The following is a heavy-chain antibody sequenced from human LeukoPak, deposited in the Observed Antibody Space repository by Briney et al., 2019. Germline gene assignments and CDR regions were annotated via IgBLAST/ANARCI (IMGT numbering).Heavy chain of an antibody. CDR2: IRRKVYSGTA. J-gene: IGHJ4*02. Sequence: GRSLRLSCAASGFTFSDSTMSWYRQAPGKGLEWVGFIRRKVYSGTAEYAASVKGRFTISRDDSKSIAYLQMNSLKIEDTAVYYCTRGQGLYYWGQGTLVTVSS. D-gene: IGHD3/OR15-3a*01. CDR1: GFTFSDST. V-gene: IGHV3-49*03. CDR3: TRGQGLYY.